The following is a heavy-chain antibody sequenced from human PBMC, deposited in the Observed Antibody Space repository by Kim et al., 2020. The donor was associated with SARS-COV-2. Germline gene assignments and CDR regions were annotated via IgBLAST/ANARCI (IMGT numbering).Heavy chain of an antibody. D-gene: IGHD6-19*01. Sequence: KFQGRVTMTRDTSISTAYMELSRLRSDDTAVYYCARVKYSSGWYWYFDLWGRGTLVTVSS. CDR3: ARVKYSSGWYWYFDL. J-gene: IGHJ2*01. V-gene: IGHV1-2*02.